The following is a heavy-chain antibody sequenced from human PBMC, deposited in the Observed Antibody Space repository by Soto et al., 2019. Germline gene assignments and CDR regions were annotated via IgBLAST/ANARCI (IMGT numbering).Heavy chain of an antibody. V-gene: IGHV3-48*03. CDR1: GFTFSSYE. Sequence: ESGGGLVQPGGSLRLSCAASGFTFSSYEMNWVRQAPGKGLEWVSYISSSGSTIYYADSVKGRFTISRDNAKNSLYLQMNSLRAEDTAVYYCSRALWPYSSSAPQDYWGQGTLVTVSS. CDR3: SRALWPYSSSAPQDY. D-gene: IGHD6-6*01. CDR2: ISSSGSTI. J-gene: IGHJ4*02.